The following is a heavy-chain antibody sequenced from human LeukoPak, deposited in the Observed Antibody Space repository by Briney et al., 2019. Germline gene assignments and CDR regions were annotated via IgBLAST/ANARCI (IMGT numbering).Heavy chain of an antibody. CDR3: ARPRGRNWFDP. D-gene: IGHD3-10*01. CDR2: INHSGST. Sequence: PSETLSLTCAVSGGSIRNSSFYWGWIRQPPGKGLEWIGEINHSGSTNYNPSLKSRVTISVDTSKNQFSLKLSSVTAADTAVYYCARPRGRNWFDPWGQGTLVTVSS. V-gene: IGHV4-39*07. CDR1: GGSIRNSSFY. J-gene: IGHJ5*02.